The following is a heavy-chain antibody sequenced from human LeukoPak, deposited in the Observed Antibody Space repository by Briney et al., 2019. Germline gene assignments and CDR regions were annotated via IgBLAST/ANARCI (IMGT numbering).Heavy chain of an antibody. CDR3: ARGSGSYILFPFDY. CDR1: GFTFSHYA. J-gene: IGHJ4*02. Sequence: PGGSLRLSCAASGFTFSHYAMTWIRQAPGKGLEWVSYISSSGSTIYYADSVKGRFTISRDNAKNSLYLQMNSLRAEDTAVYYCARGSGSYILFPFDYWGQGTLVTVSS. D-gene: IGHD3-10*01. CDR2: ISSSGSTI. V-gene: IGHV3-11*01.